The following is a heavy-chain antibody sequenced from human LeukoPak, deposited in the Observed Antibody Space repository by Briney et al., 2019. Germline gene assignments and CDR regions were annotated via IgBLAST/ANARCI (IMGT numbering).Heavy chain of an antibody. CDR3: ARAVMWDYYYYMDV. V-gene: IGHV4-38-2*02. D-gene: IGHD4-11*01. CDR2: IYHSGST. CDR1: GYSISSGYY. J-gene: IGHJ6*03. Sequence: SETLSLTCTVSGYSISSGYYWGWIRQPPGKGLEWIGSIYHSGSTYYNPSLKSRVTISVDTSKNQFSLKLSSVTAADTAVYYCARAVMWDYYYYMDVWGKGTTVTVSS.